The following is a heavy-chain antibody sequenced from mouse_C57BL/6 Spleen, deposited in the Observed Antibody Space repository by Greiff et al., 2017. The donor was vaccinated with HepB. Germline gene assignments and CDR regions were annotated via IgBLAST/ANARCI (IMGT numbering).Heavy chain of an antibody. CDR3: ARSTLYDYDGFAY. Sequence: EVKLVESGGGLVQPGGSLSLSCAASGFTFTDYYMSWVRQPPGKALEWLGFIRNKANGYTTEYSASVKGRFTISRDNSQSIPYLQMNALRAEDSATYYCARSTLYDYDGFAYWGQGTLVTVSA. D-gene: IGHD2-4*01. J-gene: IGHJ3*01. CDR1: GFTFTDYY. CDR2: IRNKANGYTT. V-gene: IGHV7-3*01.